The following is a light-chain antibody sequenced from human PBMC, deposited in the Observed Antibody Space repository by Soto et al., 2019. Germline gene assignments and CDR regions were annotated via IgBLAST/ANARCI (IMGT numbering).Light chain of an antibody. CDR2: GNS. Sequence: QSVLTQPPSVSGAPGQRVTISCTGSSSNIGAGYDVHWYQQLPGTAPKLLIYGNSNRPSGVPDRFSGSKSGTSASLAITGLQTGDAADYYCQSYDSSLSPYVVFGGGTKLTVL. J-gene: IGLJ2*01. V-gene: IGLV1-40*01. CDR3: QSYDSSLSPYVV. CDR1: SSNIGAGYD.